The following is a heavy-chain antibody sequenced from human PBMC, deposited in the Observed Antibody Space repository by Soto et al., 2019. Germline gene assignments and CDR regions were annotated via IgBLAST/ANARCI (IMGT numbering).Heavy chain of an antibody. J-gene: IGHJ6*02. D-gene: IGHD2-21*02. Sequence: QVQLVESGGGVVQPGRSLRLSCAASGFTFSSYAMHWVRQAPGKGLEWVALISHDGSNKYYADSVKGRFTISRDNSKNPLYLPMNGLRADDTAVYYCATDRGPGGNSFYYYGMDVWGQGTTVTVSS. V-gene: IGHV3-30-3*01. CDR3: ATDRGPGGNSFYYYGMDV. CDR2: ISHDGSNK. CDR1: GFTFSSYA.